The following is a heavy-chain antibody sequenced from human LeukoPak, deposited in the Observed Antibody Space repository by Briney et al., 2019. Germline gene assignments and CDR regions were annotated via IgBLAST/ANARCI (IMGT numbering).Heavy chain of an antibody. Sequence: GGSLGLSCAASGFTFSSYEMNWVRQAPGKGLEWVSYISSSGSTIFYADSVKGRFTISRDNAKNSLYLQMNGLRAEDTAVYYCARLYSSSSGLRASDYWGQGTLVTVSS. CDR3: ARLYSSSSGLRASDY. V-gene: IGHV3-48*03. CDR1: GFTFSSYE. CDR2: ISSSGSTI. D-gene: IGHD6-6*01. J-gene: IGHJ4*02.